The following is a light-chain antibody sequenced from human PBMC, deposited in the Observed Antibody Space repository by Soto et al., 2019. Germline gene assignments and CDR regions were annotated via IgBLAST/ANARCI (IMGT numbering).Light chain of an antibody. CDR2: DVS. V-gene: IGLV2-18*02. Sequence: QSALTQPPSVSGSPGQSVAISCTGTSSDVGSYNRVSWYQQSPGTAPKLMIYDVSNRPSGVPDRFSGSKSGNTASLTISGLQAEDEAEYYCSSYTSSSTYVFGTETKLTVL. J-gene: IGLJ1*01. CDR1: SSDVGSYNR. CDR3: SSYTSSSTYV.